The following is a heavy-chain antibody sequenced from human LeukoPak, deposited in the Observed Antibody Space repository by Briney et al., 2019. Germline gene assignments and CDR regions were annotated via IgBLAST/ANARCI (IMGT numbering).Heavy chain of an antibody. J-gene: IGHJ4*02. D-gene: IGHD6-19*01. CDR3: AKVLRGSGWRELFDY. Sequence: GGSLRLSCAASGFTFDDYAMHWVRQAPGKGLEWVSGISWNSGSIGYADSVKGRFAISRDNAKNSLYLQMNSLRAEDTALYYCAKVLRGSGWRELFDYWGQGTLVTVSS. V-gene: IGHV3-9*01. CDR1: GFTFDDYA. CDR2: ISWNSGSI.